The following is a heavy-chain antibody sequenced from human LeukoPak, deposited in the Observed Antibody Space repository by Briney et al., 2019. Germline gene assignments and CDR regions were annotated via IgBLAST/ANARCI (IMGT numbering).Heavy chain of an antibody. J-gene: IGHJ4*02. D-gene: IGHD3-16*01. CDR3: AKKDWGHDFDY. Sequence: GGSLRLSCAASGFTFINYAMNWVRQAPGKGLEWVSAISGSGGSIYYADSVKGRFTISRDNSKNTLHLQMNSLRAEDTAVYYCAKKDWGHDFDYWGQGTLVTVSS. CDR1: GFTFINYA. CDR2: ISGSGGSI. V-gene: IGHV3-23*01.